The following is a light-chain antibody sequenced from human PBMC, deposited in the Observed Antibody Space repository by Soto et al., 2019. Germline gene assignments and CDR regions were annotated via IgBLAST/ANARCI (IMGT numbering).Light chain of an antibody. CDR2: GAS. V-gene: IGKV3-20*01. J-gene: IGKJ1*01. CDR3: QQYGSSGT. CDR1: QTVSSSS. Sequence: EIVWTQSPGTLSLSPGERATPSCRASQTVSSSSLAWYQQKPGQAPRLLIYGASNRATGIPDRFSGSGSGTDFTLTISRLEPEDFAVYYCQQYGSSGTFGQGTKVDIK.